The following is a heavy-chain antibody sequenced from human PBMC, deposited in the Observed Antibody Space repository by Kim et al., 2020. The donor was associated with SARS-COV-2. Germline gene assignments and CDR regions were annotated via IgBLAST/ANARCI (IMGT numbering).Heavy chain of an antibody. CDR1: GGSISSGGYY. Sequence: SETLSLTCTVSGGSISSGGYYWSWIRQHPGKGLEWIGYIYYSGSTYYNPSLKSRVTISVDTSKNQFSLKLSSVTAADTAVYYCARASPPVVPAAMFDYWGQGTLVTVSS. CDR3: ARASPPVVPAAMFDY. V-gene: IGHV4-31*03. CDR2: IYYSGST. D-gene: IGHD2-2*01. J-gene: IGHJ4*02.